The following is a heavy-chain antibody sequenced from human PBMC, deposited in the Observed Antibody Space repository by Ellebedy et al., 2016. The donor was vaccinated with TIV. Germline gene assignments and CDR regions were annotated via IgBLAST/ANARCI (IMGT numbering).Heavy chain of an antibody. V-gene: IGHV4-59*01. D-gene: IGHD3-10*01. CDR1: GGSISSYY. CDR2: IYSSGST. Sequence: MPSETLSLTCTVSGGSISSYYWNWIRQPPGKGLEWIGYIYSSGSTNYNPSLKSRVTISIDTSKKQFSLKLSSVTAADTAVYYCARFYGSGSYYPGTFDIWGQGTMVIVSS. J-gene: IGHJ3*02. CDR3: ARFYGSGSYYPGTFDI.